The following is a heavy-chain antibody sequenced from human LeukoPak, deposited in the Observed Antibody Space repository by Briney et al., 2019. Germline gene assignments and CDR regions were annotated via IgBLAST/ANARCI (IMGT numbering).Heavy chain of an antibody. CDR2: ISYDGVDK. CDR1: QFNFGDYA. V-gene: IGHV3-30-3*01. Sequence: GGSLRLSCAASQFNFGDYAMHWVRQAPGKGLEWVATISYDGVDKYYADSVKGRFTTSRDNSKNTMYVQMSSLRLEDTAVYYCAKDRAWEVRGFGDYDYWGQGTLVTVSA. J-gene: IGHJ4*02. D-gene: IGHD3-10*01. CDR3: AKDRAWEVRGFGDYDY.